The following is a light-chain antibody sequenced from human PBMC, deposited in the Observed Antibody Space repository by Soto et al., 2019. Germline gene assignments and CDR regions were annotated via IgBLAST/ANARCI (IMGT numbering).Light chain of an antibody. Sequence: QSALTQPASVSGSPGQSITISCTGTSSDVGGYNYVSWYQQHPGKATKLMIYDVSNRPSGVSNRFSGSKSGNTASLTISGLQAEDDADYYCSSYTSSSTVVFGGGTKLTVL. V-gene: IGLV2-14*01. CDR1: SSDVGGYNY. J-gene: IGLJ2*01. CDR2: DVS. CDR3: SSYTSSSTVV.